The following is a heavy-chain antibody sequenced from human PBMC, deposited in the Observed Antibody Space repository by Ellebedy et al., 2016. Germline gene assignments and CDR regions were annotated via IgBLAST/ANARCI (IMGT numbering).Heavy chain of an antibody. J-gene: IGHJ4*02. V-gene: IGHV3-15*01. CDR2: IKSKFDGGTT. CDR1: GITFSNTW. D-gene: IGHD3-16*01. CDR3: TTNLRGYDAFFDY. Sequence: GGSLRLXCQASGITFSNTWMSWVRQAPGKGLEWVGRIKSKFDGGTTDYAAPVKGRFTISRDDSENTLFLQMNSLRTGDTAVYYCTTNLRGYDAFFDYWGQGTLVTVSS.